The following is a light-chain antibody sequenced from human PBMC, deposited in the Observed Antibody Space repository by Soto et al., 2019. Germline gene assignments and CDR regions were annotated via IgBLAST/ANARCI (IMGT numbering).Light chain of an antibody. J-gene: IGKJ5*01. CDR1: QGVSSY. Sequence: EIVLTQSPATLSLSPGERATLSCRASQGVSSYLAWYQQKPGQAPRLLIYDASNRATGIPARFSGSGPGTDFTLTISSLEPEDSAVYYCQQRSNWLTFGQGTRLEIK. V-gene: IGKV3D-11*01. CDR2: DAS. CDR3: QQRSNWLT.